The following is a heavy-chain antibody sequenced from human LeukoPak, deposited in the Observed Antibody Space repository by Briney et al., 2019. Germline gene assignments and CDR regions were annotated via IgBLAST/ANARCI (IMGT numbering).Heavy chain of an antibody. Sequence: GGSLRLSCAASGFTFDDYAMHWVRHAPGKGLEWVSGISWNSGTIDYADSVKGRFTISRDNAKNSLYLQMNSLRAEDTALYYCAKGPGAAVGKRYIQHWGQGTLVTVSS. CDR2: ISWNSGTI. V-gene: IGHV3-9*01. CDR3: AKGPGAAVGKRYIQH. CDR1: GFTFDDYA. J-gene: IGHJ1*01. D-gene: IGHD6-13*01.